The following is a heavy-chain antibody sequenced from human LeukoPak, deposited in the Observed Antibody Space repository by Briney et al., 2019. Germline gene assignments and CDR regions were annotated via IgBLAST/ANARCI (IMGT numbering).Heavy chain of an antibody. D-gene: IGHD3-22*01. Sequence: ASVKVSCKASGYTFTTYYMHWVRQAPGQGLEWMGLINPSGGSTTYAQKFQGRVTMTRDTSTSTVYMELSSLRSEDTAVYYCASPSSYYYDSSDSRAFDIWGQGTIVTVSS. V-gene: IGHV1-46*03. CDR1: GYTFTTYY. J-gene: IGHJ3*02. CDR2: INPSGGST. CDR3: ASPSSYYYDSSDSRAFDI.